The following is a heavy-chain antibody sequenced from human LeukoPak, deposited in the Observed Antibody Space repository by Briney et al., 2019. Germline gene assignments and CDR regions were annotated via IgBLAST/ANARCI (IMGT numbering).Heavy chain of an antibody. J-gene: IGHJ5*02. CDR1: GYTFTSYY. CDR2: INPSGGST. D-gene: IGHD3-22*01. CDR3: ARAAVPYYYDSRGHHPLDP. V-gene: IGHV1-46*01. Sequence: ASVKASCKASGYTFTSYYMHWVRQAPGQGLEWMGIINPSGGSTSYAQKFQGRVTMTRDTSTSTVYMELSSLRSEDTAVYYCARAAVPYYYDSRGHHPLDPWGQGTLVTVSS.